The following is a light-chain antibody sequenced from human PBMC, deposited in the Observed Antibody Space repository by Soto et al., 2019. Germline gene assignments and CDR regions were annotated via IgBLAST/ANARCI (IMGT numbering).Light chain of an antibody. CDR2: DAS. V-gene: IGKV3-11*01. Sequence: EIVLTQSPATLSLSPGERATLSCRASQSVSSDLAWYQQKPGQAPRLLIYDASSRATGIPARFSGRGSGTDFNVTISSLEPEDFVIYYCQQRSSWPPTFGGGTKVEIK. J-gene: IGKJ4*01. CDR1: QSVSSD. CDR3: QQRSSWPPT.